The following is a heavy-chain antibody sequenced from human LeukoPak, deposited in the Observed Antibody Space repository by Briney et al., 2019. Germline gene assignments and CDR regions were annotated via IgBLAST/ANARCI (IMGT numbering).Heavy chain of an antibody. Sequence: GGSLRLSCAASGFTFTDYYMGWIRQAPGKGLEWLSYISGSGSIIFYADSVKGRFTISRDNAKTSVDLQMNSLRTEDTAVYYCGRDFGLVGTKRSFDLWGQGTMVTVSS. J-gene: IGHJ3*01. CDR2: ISGSGSII. V-gene: IGHV3-11*01. CDR1: GFTFTDYY. CDR3: GRDFGLVGTKRSFDL. D-gene: IGHD1-7*01.